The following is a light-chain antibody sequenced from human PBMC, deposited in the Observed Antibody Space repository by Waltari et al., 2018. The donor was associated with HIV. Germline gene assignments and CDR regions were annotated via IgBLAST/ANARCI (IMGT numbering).Light chain of an antibody. J-gene: IGKJ4*01. V-gene: IGKV3-11*01. CDR3: QRRTNWPPEIT. CDR1: QSVGTY. Sequence: EIVLTQSPATLSLSPGERATLSCRASQSVGTYLAWYQQKPGHAPRLLIYAVSNRATGIPARFSGSGSGTDFTLTISSLEPEDFAIYYCQRRTNWPPEITFGGGSKVEIK. CDR2: AVS.